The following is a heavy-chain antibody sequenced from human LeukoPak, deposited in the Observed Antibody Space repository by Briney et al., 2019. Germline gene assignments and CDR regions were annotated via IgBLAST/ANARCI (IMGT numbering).Heavy chain of an antibody. Sequence: SGTLSLTCAVSGGSISSSNWWSWVRQPPGKGLEWIGEIYHSGSTNYNPSLKSRVTISVDKSKNQFSLKLSSVTAADTAVYYCARVAGACSGGSCYPPRFDPWGQGTLVTVSS. CDR2: IYHSGST. CDR1: GGSISSSNW. CDR3: ARVAGACSGGSCYPPRFDP. J-gene: IGHJ5*02. V-gene: IGHV4-4*02. D-gene: IGHD2-15*01.